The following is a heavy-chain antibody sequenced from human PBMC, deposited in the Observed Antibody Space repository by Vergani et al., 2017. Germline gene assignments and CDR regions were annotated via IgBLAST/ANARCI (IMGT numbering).Heavy chain of an antibody. CDR1: GGSISSYY. Sequence: QVQLQESGPGLVKPSETLSLTCTVSGGSISSYYWSWIRQPAGKGLEWIGRIYTSGSTNYNPSLKSRVTMSVDTSKNQFSLKLSSVTAADTAVYHCARDIVVVPAANWFDPWGQGTLVTVSS. CDR3: ARDIVVVPAANWFDP. D-gene: IGHD2-2*01. V-gene: IGHV4-4*07. J-gene: IGHJ5*02. CDR2: IYTSGST.